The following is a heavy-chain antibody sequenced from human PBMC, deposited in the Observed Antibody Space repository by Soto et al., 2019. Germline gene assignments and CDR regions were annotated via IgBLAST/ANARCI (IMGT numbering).Heavy chain of an antibody. V-gene: IGHV4-4*07. Sequence: SETLSLTCTVSGDSVSSHYWSWIRQPAGKGLEWLGRLYNDERTNYNPSLKSRVTMSMDTSKNQFSLKLTSVTAADSAVYFCAREPLAHSYFDFWCQGILVTVSS. CDR2: LYNDERT. CDR1: GDSVSSHY. CDR3: AREPLAHSYFDF. J-gene: IGHJ4*02.